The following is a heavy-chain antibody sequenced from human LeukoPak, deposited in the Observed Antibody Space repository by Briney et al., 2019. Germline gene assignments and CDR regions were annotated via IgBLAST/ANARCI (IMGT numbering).Heavy chain of an antibody. CDR2: INPNSGGT. J-gene: IGHJ4*02. CDR3: AREAAAGGGDY. Sequence: GASVKVSCKASGYTFTGYYMHWVRQAPGQGLEWMGWINPNSGGTNYAPKFQGRVTMTRDTSISTAYMELSRLRSDDTAAYYCAREAAAGGGDYWGQGTLVTVSS. CDR1: GYTFTGYY. V-gene: IGHV1-2*02. D-gene: IGHD6-13*01.